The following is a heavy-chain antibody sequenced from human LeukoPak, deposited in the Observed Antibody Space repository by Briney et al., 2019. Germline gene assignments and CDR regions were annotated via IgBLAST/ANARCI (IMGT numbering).Heavy chain of an antibody. CDR3: ASSRGSSPYYYYYYYMDV. J-gene: IGHJ6*03. D-gene: IGHD6-6*01. V-gene: IGHV4-34*01. Sequence: PSETLSLTCTVSGGSISSHYWSWIRQPPGKGLEWIGEINHSGSTNYNPSLKSRVTISVDTSKNQFSLKLSSVTAADTAVYYCASSRGSSPYYYYYYYMDVWGKGTTVTVSS. CDR2: INHSGST. CDR1: GGSISSHY.